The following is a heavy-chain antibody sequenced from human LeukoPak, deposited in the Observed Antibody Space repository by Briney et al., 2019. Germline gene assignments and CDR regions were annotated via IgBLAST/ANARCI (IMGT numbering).Heavy chain of an antibody. Sequence: SETLSLTCTVSGYSLSSGFFCDWIRQSPGKGLGWIGRFSHRGGSYHNPSLKSRVTISVDTSKNQFSLKLLSVTAADTAVYYCARAQDFSDSSGPNYLDFWGQGIRVTVSS. D-gene: IGHD3-22*01. CDR1: GYSLSSGFF. CDR3: ARAQDFSDSSGPNYLDF. V-gene: IGHV4-38-2*02. CDR2: FSHRGGS. J-gene: IGHJ4*02.